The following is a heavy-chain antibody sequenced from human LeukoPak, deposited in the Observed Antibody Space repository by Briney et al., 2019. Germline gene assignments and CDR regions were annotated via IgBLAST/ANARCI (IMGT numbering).Heavy chain of an antibody. CDR3: ARDAPEFCGGDCYPF. J-gene: IGHJ4*02. D-gene: IGHD2-21*02. CDR2: INPSGGST. CDR1: GYTFTSYY. V-gene: IGHV1-46*01. Sequence: GASVMVSCKASGYTFTSYYMHWVRQAPGQGLEWMGIINPSGGSTSYAQKFQGRVTMTRDTSTSTVYMELSSLRSEDTAVYYCARDAPEFCGGDCYPFWGQGTLVTVSS.